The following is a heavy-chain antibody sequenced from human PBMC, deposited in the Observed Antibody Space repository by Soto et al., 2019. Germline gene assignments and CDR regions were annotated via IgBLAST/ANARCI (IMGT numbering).Heavy chain of an antibody. D-gene: IGHD3-22*01. CDR2: IDHDGPT. V-gene: IGHV3-74*01. CDR1: GFTFSNYW. Sequence: EVQLVESGGGLVQPGGSLRLSCAGSGFTFSNYWMHWVRQAPGKGLEWVSRIDHDGPTDYADSVRGRFTISRDNAENTLDLQMNSLRHEDTAVYYCVRVSHGDYWGQGTLVTVSS. J-gene: IGHJ4*02. CDR3: VRVSHGDY.